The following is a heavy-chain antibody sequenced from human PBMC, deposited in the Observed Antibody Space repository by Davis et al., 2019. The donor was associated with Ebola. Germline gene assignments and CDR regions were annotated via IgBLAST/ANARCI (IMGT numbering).Heavy chain of an antibody. CDR3: ARDQDMLRLGELSPYYYYYYGMDV. CDR1: GFTFSSYE. V-gene: IGHV3-48*03. CDR2: ISSSGSTI. D-gene: IGHD3-16*02. J-gene: IGHJ6*02. Sequence: GGSLRLSCAASGFTFSSYEMNWVRQAPGKGLEWVSYISSSGSTIYYADSVKGRFTISRDNSKNTLYLQMNSLRAEDTAVYYCARDQDMLRLGELSPYYYYYYGMDVWGQGTTVTVSS.